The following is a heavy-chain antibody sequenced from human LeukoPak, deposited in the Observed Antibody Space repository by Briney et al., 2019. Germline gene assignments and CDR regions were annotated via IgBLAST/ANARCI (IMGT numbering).Heavy chain of an antibody. CDR3: ARASTMVRGVIPTYYFDY. V-gene: IGHV3-30*04. J-gene: IGHJ4*02. CDR2: ISYDGSNK. CDR1: GFTFSSYA. Sequence: AGGSLRLSCAASGFTFSSYAMHWVRQALGKGLEWVAVISYDGSNKYYADSVKGRFTISRDNSKNTLYLQMNSLRAEDTAVYYCARASTMVRGVIPTYYFDYWGQGTLVTVSS. D-gene: IGHD3-10*01.